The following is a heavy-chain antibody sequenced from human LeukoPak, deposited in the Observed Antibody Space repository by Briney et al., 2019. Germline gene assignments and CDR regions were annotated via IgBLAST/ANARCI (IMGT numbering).Heavy chain of an antibody. CDR3: ARGPAYSSYGASYYYYMDV. V-gene: IGHV1-8*03. CDR1: GYTLTHYD. D-gene: IGHD4-11*01. J-gene: IGHJ6*03. Sequence: ASVKVSCKASGYTLTHYDILCLQQATGQGLEWMGWMNPNSGNTGYAQKFQGRVTITRDTSINTAYMELSSLRSEDSAVYYCARGPAYSSYGASYYYYMDVWGKGTTVTVSS. CDR2: MNPNSGNT.